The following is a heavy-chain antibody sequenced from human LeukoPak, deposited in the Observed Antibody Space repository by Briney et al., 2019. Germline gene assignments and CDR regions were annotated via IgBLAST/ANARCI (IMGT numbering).Heavy chain of an antibody. J-gene: IGHJ4*02. D-gene: IGHD3-22*01. CDR3: AKDSYYYDSSGYYPNHYFDY. V-gene: IGHV3-23*01. CDR2: ISGSGGST. CDR1: GFTFSSYA. Sequence: PGGSLRLSCAASGFTFSSYAMSWVRQAPGKGLEWVSAISGSGGSTYYADSVKGRFTISRDNSKNTLYLQMNSLRAEDTAVYYCAKDSYYYDSSGYYPNHYFDYWGQGTLVTVSS.